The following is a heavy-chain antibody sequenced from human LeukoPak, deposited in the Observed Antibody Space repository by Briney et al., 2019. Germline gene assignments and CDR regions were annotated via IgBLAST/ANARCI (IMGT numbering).Heavy chain of an antibody. CDR3: ARGWDGMDV. CDR2: IYHSGST. Sequence: PSETLSLTCAVSGGSISSGGYSWSWIRQPPGKGLEWIGYIYHSGSTYYNPSLKSRVTISVDRSKNQFSLKLSSVTAADTAVYYCARGWDGMDVWGQGTTVTVSS. V-gene: IGHV4-30-2*01. D-gene: IGHD5-24*01. CDR1: GGSISSGGYS. J-gene: IGHJ6*02.